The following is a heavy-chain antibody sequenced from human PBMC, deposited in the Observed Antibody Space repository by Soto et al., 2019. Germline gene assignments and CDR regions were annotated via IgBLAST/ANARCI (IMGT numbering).Heavy chain of an antibody. CDR2: IKTDGSTT. J-gene: IGHJ4*02. CDR3: ARNWDGVDY. Sequence: EVQLVESGGGLVQPGESLRLSCEASGFTFSNHWMHWVRQAPGKGPVWVARIKTDGSTTNYADYVKGRFTVSRDNAKNTLFLQMNSLRVDDTALYYCARNWDGVDYWGQGTRVTVSS. D-gene: IGHD7-27*01. V-gene: IGHV3-74*01. CDR1: GFTFSNHW.